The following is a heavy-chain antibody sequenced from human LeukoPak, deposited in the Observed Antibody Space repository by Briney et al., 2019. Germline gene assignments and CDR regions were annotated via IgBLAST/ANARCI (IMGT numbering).Heavy chain of an antibody. CDR2: ISYDGSDK. CDR3: AKDPPED. V-gene: IGHV3-30*18. J-gene: IGHJ4*02. CDR1: GFSFSRNG. Sequence: GGSLRLSCAASGFSFSRNGMHWVRQAPGKGLEWVAVISYDGSDKYHADSVKGRFTISRDNSKNTLYLQMNSLRAEDTAVYYCAKDPPEDWGQGTLVTVSS.